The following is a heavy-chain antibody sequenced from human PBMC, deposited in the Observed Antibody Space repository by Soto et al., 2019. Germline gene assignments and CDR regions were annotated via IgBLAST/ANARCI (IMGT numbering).Heavy chain of an antibody. D-gene: IGHD2-15*01. J-gene: IGHJ5*02. CDR1: GCTFSYGL. V-gene: IGHV3-15*01. CDR2: IKSKSDGGTT. CDR3: TTDLRRIAVVVGSTGYFNP. Sequence: PGGSHRLCCAAAGCTFSYGLRSRVRQTPGKGLDWVGRIKSKSDGGTTEYAAPVRGRFTISRDDSKNTLYLQMNSLKTEDTAVYYCTTDLRRIAVVVGSTGYFNPWGQGTPVTVSS.